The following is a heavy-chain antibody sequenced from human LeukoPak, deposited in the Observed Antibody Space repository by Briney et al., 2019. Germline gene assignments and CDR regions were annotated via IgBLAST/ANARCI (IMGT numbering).Heavy chain of an antibody. J-gene: IGHJ4*02. V-gene: IGHV3-7*01. D-gene: IGHD3-3*01. CDR1: GLIFSNYW. CDR3: ARGHTILAY. Sequence: PGGSLRLPCVASGLIFSNYWMSWFRQAPGKGLEWVANIKQDGSEKYYVDSVKGRFTISRDNAKNSLYLQMNSLRAEDTAVYYCARGHTILAYWGQGTLVTVSS. CDR2: IKQDGSEK.